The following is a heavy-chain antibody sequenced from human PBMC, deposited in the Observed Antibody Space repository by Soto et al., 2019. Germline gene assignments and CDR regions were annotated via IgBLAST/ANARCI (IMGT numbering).Heavy chain of an antibody. Sequence: GASVKVSCKASGGTFSNYAISWVRQAPGQGLEWVGGIIPMFGTSNYAQNFQGRVSITADESTSTAYMELSSLRSEDTAGYYCARGVRTGFNGMDGWGQVNTVIVSS. CDR3: ARGVRTGFNGMDG. CDR2: IIPMFGTS. CDR1: GGTFSNYA. J-gene: IGHJ6*02. D-gene: IGHD3-10*01. V-gene: IGHV1-69*13.